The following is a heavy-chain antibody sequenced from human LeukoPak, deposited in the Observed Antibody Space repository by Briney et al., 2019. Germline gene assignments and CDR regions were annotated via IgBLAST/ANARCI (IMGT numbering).Heavy chain of an antibody. D-gene: IGHD4-17*01. CDR3: ARSTTHPYYNYMDV. J-gene: IGHJ6*03. V-gene: IGHV3-74*01. Sequence: GGSLILSCVASGFTFSSYWMHWVRQAPGEGLVWVSRINSDGSTTTYADSVKGRFTISRDNAKNTLYLQMNSLRVEDTAVYYCARSTTHPYYNYMDVWGKGTTVTLSS. CDR1: GFTFSSYW. CDR2: INSDGSTT.